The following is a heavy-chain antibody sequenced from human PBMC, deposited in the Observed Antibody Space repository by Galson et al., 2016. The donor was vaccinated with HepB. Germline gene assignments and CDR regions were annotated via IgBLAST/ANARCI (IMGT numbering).Heavy chain of an antibody. CDR1: GGTFSGYA. J-gene: IGHJ4*02. CDR3: ARDRGGRSSSPY. Sequence: SVKVSCKASGGTFSGYAFTWVRQAPGQGLEWMGEIIPIVATVNYAQRLQGRVTITANRAASTVYMELSSLKSEDTALYYCARDRGGRSSSPYWGQGNLVIVSS. CDR2: IIPIVATV. D-gene: IGHD3-10*01. V-gene: IGHV1-69*06.